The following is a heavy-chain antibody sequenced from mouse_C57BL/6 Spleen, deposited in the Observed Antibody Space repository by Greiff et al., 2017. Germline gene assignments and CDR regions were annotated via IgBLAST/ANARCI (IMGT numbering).Heavy chain of an antibody. D-gene: IGHD2-1*01. CDR2: INPSNGGT. CDR1: GYTFTSYW. CDR3: ARGIYNGYYLWFAY. V-gene: IGHV1-53*01. J-gene: IGHJ3*01. Sequence: QVQLQQPGTELVKPGASVKLSCKASGYTFTSYWMHWVKQRPGQGLEWIGNINPSNGGTNYNEKFKSKATLTVDKSSSTAYMQLHSLTSEDSAVYYSARGIYNGYYLWFAYRGQRTLVTVSA.